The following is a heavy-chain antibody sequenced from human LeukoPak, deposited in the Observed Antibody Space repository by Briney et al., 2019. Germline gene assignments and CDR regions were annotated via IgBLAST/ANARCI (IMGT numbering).Heavy chain of an antibody. CDR2: ISGSGGST. J-gene: IGHJ4*02. CDR3: AMFRRDATYYFDY. V-gene: IGHV3-23*01. D-gene: IGHD2-15*01. CDR1: GFTFSSYA. Sequence: GGSLRLSCAASGFTFSSYAMSWVRQAPGKGLEWVSAISGSGGSTYYADSVKGRFTISRDNSKNTLYLQMNSLRAEDTAVYYCAMFRRDATYYFDYWGQGTLVTVSS.